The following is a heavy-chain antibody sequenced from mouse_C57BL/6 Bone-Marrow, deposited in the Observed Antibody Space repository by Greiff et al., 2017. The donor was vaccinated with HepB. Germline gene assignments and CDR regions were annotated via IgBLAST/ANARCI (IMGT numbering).Heavy chain of an antibody. Sequence: QVQLKESGPELVKPGASVKISCKASGYAFSSSWMNWVKQRPGKGLEWIGRIYPGDGDTNYNGKFKGKATLTADKSSSTAYMQLSSLTSEDSAVYFCYYYGSSLYFDYWGQGTTLTVSS. V-gene: IGHV1-82*01. CDR3: YYYGSSLYFDY. CDR2: IYPGDGDT. CDR1: GYAFSSSW. D-gene: IGHD1-1*01. J-gene: IGHJ2*01.